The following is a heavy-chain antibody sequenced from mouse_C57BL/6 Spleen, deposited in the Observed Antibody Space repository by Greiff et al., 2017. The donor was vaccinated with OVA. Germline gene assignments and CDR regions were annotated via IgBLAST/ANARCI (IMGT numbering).Heavy chain of an antibody. J-gene: IGHJ2*01. CDR3: ARDHAYFDY. V-gene: IGHV5-4*01. Sequence: EVKLVESGGGLVKPGGSLTLSCAASGFTFSSYAMSWVRQTPEKRLEWVATISDGGSYTSYPDNVKGRFTISRDNAKNNLYLQMSHLKSEDTAMYYCARDHAYFDYWGQGTTLTVSS. CDR1: GFTFSSYA. CDR2: ISDGGSYT.